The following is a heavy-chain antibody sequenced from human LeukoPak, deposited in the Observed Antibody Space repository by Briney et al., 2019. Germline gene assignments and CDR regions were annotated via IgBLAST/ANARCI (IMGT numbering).Heavy chain of an antibody. Sequence: ASVKVSCKASGGTFSSYAISWVRQAPGQGLEWMGGIIPIFDTANYAQKFQGRVTLTRDMSTSTDYLELSSLRSEDTAVYYCARDNSVRDEAWWFNPWGQGTLVTVSS. CDR3: ARDNSVRDEAWWFNP. CDR2: IIPIFDTA. D-gene: IGHD5-24*01. J-gene: IGHJ5*02. V-gene: IGHV1-69*05. CDR1: GGTFSSYA.